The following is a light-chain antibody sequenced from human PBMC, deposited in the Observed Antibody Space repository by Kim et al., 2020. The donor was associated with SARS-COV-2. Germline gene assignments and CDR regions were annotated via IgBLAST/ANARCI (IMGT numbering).Light chain of an antibody. CDR2: GAS. V-gene: IGKV3-15*01. CDR1: QSVSSN. Sequence: VSPGERATRSCRASQSVSSNFAWYQQKPGQAPRLLIYGASTRATGVPARFSGSGSGTEFTLTILSLQSEDFAIYYCQQYNNWPQTFGQGTKVDIK. CDR3: QQYNNWPQT. J-gene: IGKJ1*01.